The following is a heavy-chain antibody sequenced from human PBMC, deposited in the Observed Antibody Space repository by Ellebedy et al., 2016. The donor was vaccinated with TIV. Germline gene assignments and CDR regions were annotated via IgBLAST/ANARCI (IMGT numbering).Heavy chain of an antibody. CDR2: ISGNDGTT. Sequence: PGGSLRLSCAASGFTFASSAMRWVRQAAGKGLEWISNISGNDGTTYYADSVKGRFIISRDNSKRTLYLQMNSLRAEDTAVYYCAKEVGEPYSRPWFDPWGQGTLVTVSS. V-gene: IGHV3-23*01. J-gene: IGHJ5*02. CDR3: AKEVGEPYSRPWFDP. CDR1: GFTFASSA. D-gene: IGHD6-13*01.